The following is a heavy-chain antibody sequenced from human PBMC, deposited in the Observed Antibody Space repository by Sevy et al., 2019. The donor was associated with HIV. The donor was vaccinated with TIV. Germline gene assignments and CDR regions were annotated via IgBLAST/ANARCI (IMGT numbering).Heavy chain of an antibody. Sequence: GGSLRLSCAASGFTFSSYRINWVRQAPGKGLEWVSSISGLSNYIFYSDSVKGRFTISRANAKNSVYLQMNSLRAEDTAVYFCAKALINWDGLDVWGQGTTVTVSS. CDR1: GFTFSSYR. CDR2: ISGLSNYI. CDR3: AKALINWDGLDV. D-gene: IGHD7-27*01. V-gene: IGHV3-21*01. J-gene: IGHJ6*02.